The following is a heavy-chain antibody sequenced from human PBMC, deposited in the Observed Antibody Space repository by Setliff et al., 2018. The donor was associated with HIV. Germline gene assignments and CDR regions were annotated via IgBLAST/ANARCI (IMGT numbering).Heavy chain of an antibody. CDR3: ARSPLYSGYERYYFDY. V-gene: IGHV4-34*01. D-gene: IGHD5-12*01. CDR2: IYHSGST. CDR1: GGSFSGYY. Sequence: PSETLSLTCAVYGGSFSGYYWSWIRQPPGKGLEWIGEIYHSGSTNYNPSLKSRVTISLDRSKTQFSLKLSSVTAADTAVYYCARSPLYSGYERYYFDYWGQGTLVTVS. J-gene: IGHJ4*02.